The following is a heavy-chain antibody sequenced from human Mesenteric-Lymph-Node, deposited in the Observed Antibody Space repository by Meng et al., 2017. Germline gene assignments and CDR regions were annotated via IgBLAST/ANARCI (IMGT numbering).Heavy chain of an antibody. CDR2: ISGGDDHTESRHI. Sequence: GESLKISCAASGFTFDDYGMTWVRQAPGKGLEWVASISGGDDHTESRHIFYADSVKGRFIISRDNAKNSLYLQMNSLRVVDTAVYYCARPDFDSSAYFFDTWGQGTLVTVSS. CDR1: GFTFDDYG. J-gene: IGHJ4*02. CDR3: ARPDFDSSAYFFDT. V-gene: IGHV3-21*01. D-gene: IGHD3-22*01.